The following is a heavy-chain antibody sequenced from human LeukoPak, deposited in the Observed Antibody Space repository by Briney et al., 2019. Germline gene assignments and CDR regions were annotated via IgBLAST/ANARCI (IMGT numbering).Heavy chain of an antibody. CDR2: IWYDGSNK. CDR3: ARDLSDYDILTGYFDY. Sequence: GGSLRLSCAASGFTFSSYGMHWVRQAPGKGLEWGAVIWYDGSNKYYADSVKGRFTISRDNSKNTLYLQMNSLRAEDTAVYCCARDLSDYDILTGYFDYWGQGTLVTVSS. J-gene: IGHJ4*02. V-gene: IGHV3-33*01. CDR1: GFTFSSYG. D-gene: IGHD3-9*01.